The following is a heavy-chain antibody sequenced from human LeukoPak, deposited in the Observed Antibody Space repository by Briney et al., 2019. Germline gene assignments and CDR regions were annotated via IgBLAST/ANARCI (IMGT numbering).Heavy chain of an antibody. J-gene: IGHJ4*02. CDR3: ARDQLGAVLYFDY. CDR2: IRYDGSNT. V-gene: IGHV3-30*02. CDR1: GFSFSRYD. Sequence: GGSLRLSCVASGFSFSRYDMHWVRQAPGKGLEWVAFIRYDGSNTYYADSVKGRFTISRDNSKNTLYLQINSLRVEDTAVYYCARDQLGAVLYFDYWGQGALVTVSS. D-gene: IGHD1-1*01.